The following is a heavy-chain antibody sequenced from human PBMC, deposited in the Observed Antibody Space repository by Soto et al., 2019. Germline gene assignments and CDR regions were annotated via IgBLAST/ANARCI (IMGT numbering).Heavy chain of an antibody. CDR1: GGSISSGDYY. D-gene: IGHD2-15*01. Sequence: SETLSLTCTVSGGSISSGDYYWSWIRQPPGKGLEWIGYIYYSGSTYYNPSLKSRVTISVDTSKNQFSLKLSSVTAADTAVYYCARILGYCSGGSCYPYYYYGMDVRAQGTTVTVSS. CDR2: IYYSGST. V-gene: IGHV4-30-4*01. CDR3: ARILGYCSGGSCYPYYYYGMDV. J-gene: IGHJ6*02.